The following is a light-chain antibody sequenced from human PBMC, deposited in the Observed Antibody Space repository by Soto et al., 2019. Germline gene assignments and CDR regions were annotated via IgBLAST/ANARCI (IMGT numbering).Light chain of an antibody. V-gene: IGLV2-14*01. CDR3: SSYTTSNPRV. CDR2: DVS. J-gene: IGLJ2*01. CDR1: SSDVGAYNY. Sequence: QSALTQPASVSGSPGQSIAISCTGTSSDVGAYNYFSWYQQHPGKAPKLMIYDVSNRPSGVSDRFSGSKSGNTASLTISGLQAEDEADYYCSSYTTSNPRVFGGGTKLTVL.